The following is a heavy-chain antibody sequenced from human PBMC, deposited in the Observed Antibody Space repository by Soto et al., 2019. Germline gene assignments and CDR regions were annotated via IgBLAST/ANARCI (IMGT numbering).Heavy chain of an antibody. CDR1: GFTFSSYE. CDR2: ISSSGSTI. CDR3: AVYNSGWYGAFDS. V-gene: IGHV3-48*03. J-gene: IGHJ3*01. D-gene: IGHD6-19*01. Sequence: EVQLVESGGGLVQPGGSLRLSCAASGFTFSSYEMNWVRQAPGKGLEWVSYISSSGSTIYYADSVKGRFTISRDNAKNSLYLQMNSLRAEDTAVYYCAVYNSGWYGAFDSWGQRTMVTVSS.